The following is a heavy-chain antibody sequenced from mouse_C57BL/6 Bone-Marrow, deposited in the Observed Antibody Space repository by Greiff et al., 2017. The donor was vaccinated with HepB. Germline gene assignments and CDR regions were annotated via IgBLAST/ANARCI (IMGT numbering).Heavy chain of an antibody. J-gene: IGHJ2*01. V-gene: IGHV1-15*01. CDR3: TRRITTVVEDYFDY. D-gene: IGHD1-1*01. CDR2: IDPETGGT. CDR1: GYTFTDYE. Sequence: QVQLKESGAELVRPGASVTLSCKASGYTFTDYEMHWVKQTPVHGLEWIGAIDPETGGTAYNQKFKGKAILTADKSSSTAYMELRSLTSEDSAVYYCTRRITTVVEDYFDYWGQGTTLTVSS.